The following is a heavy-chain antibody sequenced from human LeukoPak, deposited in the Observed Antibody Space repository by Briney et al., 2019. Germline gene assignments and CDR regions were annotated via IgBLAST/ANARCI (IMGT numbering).Heavy chain of an antibody. CDR3: ATTSRYFDY. CDR1: GYSFTSYW. CDR2: VYPGDSET. J-gene: IGHJ4*02. D-gene: IGHD6-6*01. Sequence: GESLKIPCKGSGYSFTSYWIGWLRQMPGKGLEWMGIVYPGDSETRYNPSFQGQVTISADKSISTAYLQWTSLKASDTAIYYCATTSRYFDYWGQGTLVIVSS. V-gene: IGHV5-51*01.